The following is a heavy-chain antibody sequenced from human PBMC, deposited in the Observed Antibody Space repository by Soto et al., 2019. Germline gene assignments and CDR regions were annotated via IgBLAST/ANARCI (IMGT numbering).Heavy chain of an antibody. D-gene: IGHD2-21*02. Sequence: SETLSLTCAVSGGSISSSNWWSWVRQPPGKGLEWIGEIYHSGSANYNPSLKSRVTISVDKSKNQFSLKLSSVTAADTAVYYCARKTRVVTPYDYWGQGTLVTVSS. J-gene: IGHJ4*02. CDR3: ARKTRVVTPYDY. CDR2: IYHSGSA. CDR1: GGSISSSNW. V-gene: IGHV4-4*02.